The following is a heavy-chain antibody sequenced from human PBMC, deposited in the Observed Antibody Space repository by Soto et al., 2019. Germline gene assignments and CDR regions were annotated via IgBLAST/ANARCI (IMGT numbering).Heavy chain of an antibody. CDR1: GFAFSSYA. V-gene: IGHV3-30-3*01. D-gene: IGHD6-13*01. CDR3: ARDSVTAAGESWAGNRLDP. Sequence: QVQLVESGGGVVQPGMSLRLSCAASGFAFSSYAMYWVRQAPGEGLEWVAVISYDGNNHYYTDSVQGRFTISRDNSRNTLYLQMNNLRLEDTALYYCARDSVTAAGESWAGNRLDPWGQGTLVTVSS. CDR2: ISYDGNNH. J-gene: IGHJ5*02.